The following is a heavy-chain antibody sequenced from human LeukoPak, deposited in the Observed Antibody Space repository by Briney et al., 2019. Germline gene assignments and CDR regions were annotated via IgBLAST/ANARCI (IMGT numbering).Heavy chain of an antibody. CDR2: ISGGGGTT. D-gene: IGHD1-14*01. J-gene: IGHJ4*02. Sequence: GGSLRLSCAASGFTFSDYAMSWVRQAPGTRLEWVSTISGGGGTTYYVDSVKGRFTISRDNSKNTFFLQMNNLRPEDTAIYYCAKLHNLNCDYWGLGTLVTVSS. CDR1: GFTFSDYA. CDR3: AKLHNLNCDY. V-gene: IGHV3-23*01.